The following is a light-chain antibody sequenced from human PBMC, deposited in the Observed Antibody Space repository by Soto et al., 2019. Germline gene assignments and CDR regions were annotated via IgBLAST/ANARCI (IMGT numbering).Light chain of an antibody. CDR1: TSNIGSNA. V-gene: IGLV1-44*01. J-gene: IGLJ3*02. CDR3: ASWDDSLNGWV. Sequence: QSVLTQPPSASGTPGQRVTISCSGGTSNIGSNAVNWYQQFPGTSPKLLIFRDNQRPSGVPDRFSGSKSGTSASLGISGLLPEDEADYHCASWDDSLNGWVFGGGTKLTVL. CDR2: RDN.